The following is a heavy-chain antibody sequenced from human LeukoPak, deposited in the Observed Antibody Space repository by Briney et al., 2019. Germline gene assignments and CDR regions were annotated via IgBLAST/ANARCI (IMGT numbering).Heavy chain of an antibody. Sequence: ASVTVSCKASGYTFTNYYMHWVRQAPGQGLEWMGIINPSGGSTSYAQKFQGRVTMTRDMSTTTVYMELSSLRSEDTAVYYCAGEGRTGTTSDAFDLWGQGTMVTVSS. J-gene: IGHJ3*01. CDR3: AGEGRTGTTSDAFDL. CDR1: GYTFTNYY. V-gene: IGHV1-46*01. CDR2: INPSGGST. D-gene: IGHD1-1*01.